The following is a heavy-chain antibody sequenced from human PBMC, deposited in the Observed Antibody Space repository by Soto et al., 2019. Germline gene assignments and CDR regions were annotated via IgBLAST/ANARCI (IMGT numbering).Heavy chain of an antibody. CDR3: ASSTFSHDYGGLLPFDY. J-gene: IGHJ4*02. CDR2: ISSNGGST. CDR1: GFTFSSYA. V-gene: IGHV3-64*01. D-gene: IGHD4-17*01. Sequence: EVQLVESGGGLVQPGGSLRLSCAASGFTFSSYAMHWVRQAPGKGLEYVSAISSNGGSTYYANSVKGRFTISRDNSKNTLYLQMGSLRAEDMAVYYCASSTFSHDYGGLLPFDYWGQGTLVTVSS.